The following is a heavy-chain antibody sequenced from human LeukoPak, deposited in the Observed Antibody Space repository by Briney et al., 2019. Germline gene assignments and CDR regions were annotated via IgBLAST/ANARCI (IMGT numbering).Heavy chain of an antibody. CDR1: GFTFSSYA. CDR3: VKDLWYIVATRRVDWFDP. D-gene: IGHD5-12*01. CDR2: ISSNGGST. V-gene: IGHV3-64D*06. J-gene: IGHJ5*02. Sequence: PGGSLRLSCSASGFTFSSYAMHWVRQAPGKGLEYVSAISSNGGSTYYADSVKGRFTISRDNSKNTLYRQMSSLRAEDTAVYYCVKDLWYIVATRRVDWFDPWGQGTLVTVSS.